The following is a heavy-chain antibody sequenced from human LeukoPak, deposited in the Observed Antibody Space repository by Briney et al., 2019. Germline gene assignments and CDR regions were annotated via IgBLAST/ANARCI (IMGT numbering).Heavy chain of an antibody. CDR3: AKGSGTTYYYYGMDV. CDR1: GFTFSSYW. Sequence: GGSLRLSCAASGFTFSSYWMSWVRQAPGKGLEWVANIKQDGSEKFYVGSVKGRFTISRDNSKNTLYLQMNSLRAEDTAVYYCAKGSGTTYYYYGMDVWGQGTTVTVSS. CDR2: IKQDGSEK. J-gene: IGHJ6*02. V-gene: IGHV3-7*03. D-gene: IGHD3-10*01.